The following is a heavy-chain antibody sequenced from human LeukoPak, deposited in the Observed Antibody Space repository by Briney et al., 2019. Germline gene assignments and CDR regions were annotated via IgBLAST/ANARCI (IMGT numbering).Heavy chain of an antibody. CDR2: IYSDGST. D-gene: IGHD3-10*01. Sequence: GGSLRLSCAASGFTVSSNYMSWVRQAPGKGLEWVSVIYSDGSTYYADSVKRRFTISRDNSKNTLYLPMNSLRAEDTAVYYCARWSGMVLGVFDYWGQGTLVTVSS. V-gene: IGHV3-53*01. J-gene: IGHJ4*02. CDR1: GFTVSSNY. CDR3: ARWSGMVLGVFDY.